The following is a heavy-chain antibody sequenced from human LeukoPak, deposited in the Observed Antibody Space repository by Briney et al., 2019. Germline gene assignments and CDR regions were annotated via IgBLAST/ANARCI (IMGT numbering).Heavy chain of an antibody. CDR2: INHSGST. D-gene: IGHD6-13*01. Sequence: SETLSLTSAVYGGSFSGYCWSWIRQPPGKGLEWIGEINHSGSTNYNPSLKSRITISVDMSKNQFSLKLSSVTAADTAVYYCARRGSNWTLGYWGQGTLVTVSS. CDR1: GGSFSGYC. CDR3: ARRGSNWTLGY. J-gene: IGHJ4*02. V-gene: IGHV4-34*01.